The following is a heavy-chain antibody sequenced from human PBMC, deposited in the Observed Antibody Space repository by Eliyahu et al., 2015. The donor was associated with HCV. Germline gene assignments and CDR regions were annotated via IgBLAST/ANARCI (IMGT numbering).Heavy chain of an antibody. Sequence: QVQLVESGGGVVQPGGSLRLXXAAXGFTXGXYGMHWVRQAPGKGLEWVAFXRYDGXNKYYADSVKGRFTISRDNSKNTLYLQMNSLRAEDTAVYYCAKDSSYDILTAWLDYWDQGTLVTVSS. CDR3: AKDSSYDILTAWLDY. D-gene: IGHD3-9*01. V-gene: IGHV3-30*02. CDR1: GFTXGXYG. CDR2: XRYDGXNK. J-gene: IGHJ4*02.